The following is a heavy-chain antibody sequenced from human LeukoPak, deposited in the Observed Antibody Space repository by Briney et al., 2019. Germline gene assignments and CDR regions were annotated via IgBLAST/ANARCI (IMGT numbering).Heavy chain of an antibody. V-gene: IGHV3-33*01. CDR2: IWYDGGNK. CDR1: GFTFSSYG. CDR3: ARALEMASSGAAYYYYYYYGMDV. D-gene: IGHD5-24*01. Sequence: GGSLRLSCAASGFTFSSYGMHWVRQAPGKGLEWVAVIWYDGGNKYYADSVKGRFTISRDNSKNTLYLQMNSLRAEDTAVYYCARALEMASSGAAYYYYYYYGMDVWGQGTTVTVSS. J-gene: IGHJ6*02.